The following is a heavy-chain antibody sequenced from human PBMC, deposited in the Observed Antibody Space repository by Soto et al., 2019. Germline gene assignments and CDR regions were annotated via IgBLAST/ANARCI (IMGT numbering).Heavy chain of an antibody. CDR2: IKTDGGST. J-gene: IGHJ4*02. D-gene: IGHD1-20*01. CDR3: AGARPDNSYLDA. Sequence: EVRLVESGGGLVQPGGSLRLSCAASGFTFSSFWIHWVRQPPGKGLVWVSRIKTDGGSTSYADSVKGRFTISRDNAKNTVYLQMDSVRAEDTAVYYWAGARPDNSYLDAWGQGTLVTVSS. V-gene: IGHV3-74*01. CDR1: GFTFSSFW.